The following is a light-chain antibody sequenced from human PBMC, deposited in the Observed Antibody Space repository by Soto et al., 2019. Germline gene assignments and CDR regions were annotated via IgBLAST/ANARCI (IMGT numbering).Light chain of an antibody. CDR2: DDD. V-gene: IGLV3-21*02. J-gene: IGLJ1*01. CDR3: QVWKFSDGFV. CDR1: NFGAKT. Sequence: SYELTQPPSLSVAPGQTARIPCAGNNFGAKTVHWYQQRPGQAPVLVVYDDDTRPSGIPERFSGSNSGNTAILTIRKVEAGDEADYYWQVWKFSDGFVFGTGTKVTVL.